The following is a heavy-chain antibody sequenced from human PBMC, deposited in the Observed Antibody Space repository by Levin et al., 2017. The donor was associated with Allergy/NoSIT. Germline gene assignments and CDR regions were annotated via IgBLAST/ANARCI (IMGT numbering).Heavy chain of an antibody. J-gene: IGHJ4*02. Sequence: GGSLRLSCAASGFSFDDYAMHWVRQGPGKGLEWVSGISWNIGSIGYADSVKGRFTISRDNAKNSLYLQMNSLRAEDTALYYCAKDIGYCSGGNCYSYFDYWGQGTLVTVSS. CDR2: ISWNIGSI. CDR1: GFSFDDYA. D-gene: IGHD2-15*01. V-gene: IGHV3-9*01. CDR3: AKDIGYCSGGNCYSYFDY.